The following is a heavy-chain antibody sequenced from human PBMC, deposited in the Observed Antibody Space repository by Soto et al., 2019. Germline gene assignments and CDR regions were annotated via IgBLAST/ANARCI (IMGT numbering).Heavy chain of an antibody. J-gene: IGHJ4*02. V-gene: IGHV4-4*02. CDR3: ARDTRDGYYFEY. Sequence: SETLSLTCPVSGGSISSSNWWSWVRQPPGKGLEWIGEIYHSGSTNYNPSLESRVAISVDKSKNQFSLDLSSVTAADTAVYYCARDTRDGYYFEYWGQGILVTVSS. CDR1: GGSISSSNW. D-gene: IGHD1-26*01. CDR2: IYHSGST.